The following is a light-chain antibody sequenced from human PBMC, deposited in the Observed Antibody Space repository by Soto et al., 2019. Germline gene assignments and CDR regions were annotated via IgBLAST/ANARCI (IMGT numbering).Light chain of an antibody. Sequence: DLQMTQSPSSLSASVGDRVTITCQASQDIANHLNWYQQKPGKAPKLLICDASNLETGVPSRFSGSGSGTDFTFSISSLQPEDIATYYCQQSNGLPTFGGGTKVEIK. CDR3: QQSNGLPT. CDR2: DAS. J-gene: IGKJ4*01. CDR1: QDIANH. V-gene: IGKV1-33*01.